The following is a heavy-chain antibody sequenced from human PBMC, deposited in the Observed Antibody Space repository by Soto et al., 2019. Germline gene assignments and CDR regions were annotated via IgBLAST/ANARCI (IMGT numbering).Heavy chain of an antibody. V-gene: IGHV4-31*02. CDR2: IYYSGST. J-gene: IGHJ6*04. Sequence: SETLSLTCTVSGGSISSGGYYWSWIRQHPGKGLEWIGYIYYSGSTYYNPSLKSRVTISVDTSKNQFSLKLSSVTAADTAVYYCARDGHSGYDLETDVWGKGTTVTVSS. CDR1: GGSISSGGYY. CDR3: ARDGHSGYDLETDV. D-gene: IGHD5-12*01.